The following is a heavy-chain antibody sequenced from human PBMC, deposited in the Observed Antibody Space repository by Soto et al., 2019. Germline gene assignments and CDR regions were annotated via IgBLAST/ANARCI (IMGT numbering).Heavy chain of an antibody. CDR1: GYKFTSYW. Sequence: PGESLKISCRTSGYKFTSYWIAWLLQMPGKGLEWMGIIFPSDSDTRYSPSFQGQVTISADRSTSTVFLQWASLKASDTAVYFCARKDKSGYFNWFDPWGQGTLVTVSS. J-gene: IGHJ5*02. V-gene: IGHV5-51*01. CDR3: ARKDKSGYFNWFDP. D-gene: IGHD3-22*01. CDR2: IFPSDSDT.